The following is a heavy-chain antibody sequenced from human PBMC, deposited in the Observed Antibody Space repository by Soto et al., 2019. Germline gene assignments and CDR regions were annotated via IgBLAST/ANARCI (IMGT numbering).Heavy chain of an antibody. J-gene: IGHJ4*02. CDR3: AKDLVREYYDSSVHYFDY. Sequence: GGSLRLSCAASGFTFSSYAMSWVRQAPGKGLEWVSAISGSGGSTYYADSVKGRFTISRDNSKNTLYLQMNSLRAEDTAVYYCAKDLVREYYDSSVHYFDYWGQGTLVTVSS. D-gene: IGHD3-22*01. CDR1: GFTFSSYA. V-gene: IGHV3-23*01. CDR2: ISGSGGST.